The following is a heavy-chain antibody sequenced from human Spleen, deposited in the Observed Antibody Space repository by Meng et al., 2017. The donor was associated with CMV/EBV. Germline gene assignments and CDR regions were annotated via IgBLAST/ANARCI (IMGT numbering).Heavy chain of an antibody. V-gene: IGHV3-7*01. J-gene: IGHJ6*02. D-gene: IGHD3-3*01. Sequence: GESLKISCAASGFTFSTYVMHWVRQTPGKGLEWVANIKQDGSEKYYVDSVKGRFTISRDNAKNSLYLQMNSLRAEDTAVYYCARDSRRITIFEVVIRKGYYYNGMDVWGQGTTVTVSS. CDR3: ARDSRRITIFEVVIRKGYYYNGMDV. CDR1: GFTFSTYV. CDR2: IKQDGSEK.